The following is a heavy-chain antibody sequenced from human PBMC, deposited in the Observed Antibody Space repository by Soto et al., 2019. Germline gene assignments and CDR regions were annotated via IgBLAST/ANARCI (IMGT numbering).Heavy chain of an antibody. V-gene: IGHV1-2*04. J-gene: IGHJ6*02. CDR2: INPNSGGT. CDR3: ARDRATYYYYGMDV. Sequence: QVQLVQSGAEVKKPGASVKVSCKASGYTFTGYYMHWVRQAPGQGLEWMGWINPNSGGTNYAQKFQGWVTMTRDTSISTAYMELSRMRSDDTAVYYCARDRATYYYYGMDVCVQGTTVTVSS. CDR1: GYTFTGYY.